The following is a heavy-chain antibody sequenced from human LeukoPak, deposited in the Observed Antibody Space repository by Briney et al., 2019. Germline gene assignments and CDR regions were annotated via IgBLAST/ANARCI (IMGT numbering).Heavy chain of an antibody. CDR1: GGSISSGSYY. CDR3: ARDQPKYGSGSVQRYWYFDL. CDR2: IYTSGST. D-gene: IGHD3-10*01. J-gene: IGHJ2*01. Sequence: SETLSLTCTVSGGSISSGSYYWSWIRQPAGKGLEWIGRIYTSGSTNYNPSLKSRVTISVDTSKNQFSLKLSSVTAADTAVYYCARDQPKYGSGSVQRYWYFDLWGRGTLVTVSS. V-gene: IGHV4-61*02.